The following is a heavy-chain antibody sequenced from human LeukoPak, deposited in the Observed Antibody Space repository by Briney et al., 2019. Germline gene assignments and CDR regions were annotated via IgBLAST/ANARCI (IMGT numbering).Heavy chain of an antibody. CDR2: IRSKAYGGTT. D-gene: IGHD1-26*01. CDR3: TRAGDLDVYIVGATRYAFDI. Sequence: PGGSLRLSCTASGFTFGDYAMSWVRQAPGKGLEWVGFIRSKAYGGTTEYAASVKGRFTISRDDSKSIAYLQMNSLKTEDTAVYYCTRAGDLDVYIVGATRYAFDIWGQGTMVTVSS. J-gene: IGHJ3*02. V-gene: IGHV3-49*04. CDR1: GFTFGDYA.